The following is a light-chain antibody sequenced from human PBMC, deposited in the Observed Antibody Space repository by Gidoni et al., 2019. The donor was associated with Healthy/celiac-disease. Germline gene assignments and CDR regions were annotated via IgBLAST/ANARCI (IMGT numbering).Light chain of an antibody. J-gene: IGLJ2*01. CDR2: QDS. CDR1: KLGDKY. Sequence: SYELTQPPSVSVSPGQTASITCSGEKLGDKYACWYQQKPGQSPVLVIYQDSKRPSGIPERFSGSNSGNTATLTISGTQAMDEADYYCQAWDSSTAGDVVFGGGTKLTVL. V-gene: IGLV3-1*01. CDR3: QAWDSSTAGDVV.